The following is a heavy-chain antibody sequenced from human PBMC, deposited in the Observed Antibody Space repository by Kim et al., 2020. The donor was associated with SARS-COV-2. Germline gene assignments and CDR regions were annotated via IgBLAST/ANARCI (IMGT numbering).Heavy chain of an antibody. CDR3: ARVPPIAVADPYFDY. CDR2: IWYDGSNK. CDR1: GFTFSSYG. Sequence: GGSLRLSCAASGFTFSSYGMHCVRQAPGKGLEWVAVIWYDGSNKYYADSVKGRFTISRDNSKNTLYLQMNSLRAEDTAVYYCARVPPIAVADPYFDYWGQGTLVTVSS. V-gene: IGHV3-33*01. J-gene: IGHJ4*02. D-gene: IGHD6-19*01.